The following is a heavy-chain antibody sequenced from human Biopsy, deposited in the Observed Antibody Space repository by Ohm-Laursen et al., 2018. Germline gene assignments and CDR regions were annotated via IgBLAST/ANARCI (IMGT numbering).Heavy chain of an antibody. J-gene: IGHJ4*02. CDR3: ARHHCSNGVCLGVYFDY. V-gene: IGHV3-23*01. CDR2: ITVSADTT. CDR1: EFTFCSYA. D-gene: IGHD2-8*01. Sequence: SLSLSCTASEFTFCSYAMNWVRQAPGQGLEWVSAITVSADTTYYADSVRGRFTISRDNSENTLYLQMNSLRAEDTAVYYCARHHCSNGVCLGVYFDYWGQGTLVTVSS.